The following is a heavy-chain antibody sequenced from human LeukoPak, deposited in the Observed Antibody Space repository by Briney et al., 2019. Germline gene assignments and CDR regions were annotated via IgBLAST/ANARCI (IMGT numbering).Heavy chain of an antibody. Sequence: SETLSLTCTVSGGSISSSSYYWGWIRQPPGKGLEWIGSIYYSGSTYYNPSLKSRVTISVDTSKNQFSLKLSSVTAADTAVYYCAKPRDPGNWFDPWGQGTLVTVSS. CDR2: IYYSGST. V-gene: IGHV4-39*01. CDR3: AKPRDPGNWFDP. J-gene: IGHJ5*02. CDR1: GGSISSSSYY.